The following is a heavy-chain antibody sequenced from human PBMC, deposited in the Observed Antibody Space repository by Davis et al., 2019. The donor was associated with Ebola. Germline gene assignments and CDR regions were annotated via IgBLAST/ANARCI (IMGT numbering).Heavy chain of an antibody. CDR1: GYSFTSYW. CDR3: ARPSSGWQNWYFDL. V-gene: IGHV5-51*01. CDR2: IYPGDSDT. J-gene: IGHJ2*01. Sequence: GESLKISCKASGYSFTSYWIRWVRQMPGKGLEWMGIIYPGDSDTRYSPSFQGQVTISTDKSISTAYLQWSSLKASDTAMYYCARPSSGWQNWYFDLWGRGTLVTVSS. D-gene: IGHD6-19*01.